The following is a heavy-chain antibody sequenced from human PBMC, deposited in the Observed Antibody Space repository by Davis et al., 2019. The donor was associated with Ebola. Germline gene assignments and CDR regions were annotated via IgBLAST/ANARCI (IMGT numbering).Heavy chain of an antibody. CDR1: GFTFSRSV. Sequence: PGGSLRLSCAASGFTFSRSVMSWVRQAPGKGLDWVSFISGSDGSTYYGDSVQGRFTISRDISKNTLWLQMSSLRAEDTAVYYCARGDYCGGGRCYLDYWGQGTLVTVSS. J-gene: IGHJ4*02. CDR2: ISGSDGST. D-gene: IGHD2-15*01. V-gene: IGHV3-23*01. CDR3: ARGDYCGGGRCYLDY.